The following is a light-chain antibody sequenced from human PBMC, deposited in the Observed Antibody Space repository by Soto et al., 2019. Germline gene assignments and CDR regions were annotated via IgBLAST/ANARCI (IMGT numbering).Light chain of an antibody. CDR3: QQYSNWWS. Sequence: EIVMTRSPATLSVSPGERATLSCRASQSINSNLAWYQQKPGQAPRLLIYGASTRATGVPASFSGSGSGTEFTLTISSLQSEDFAVYYCQQYSNWWSFGQGTKVDIK. CDR1: QSINSN. V-gene: IGKV3-15*01. CDR2: GAS. J-gene: IGKJ1*01.